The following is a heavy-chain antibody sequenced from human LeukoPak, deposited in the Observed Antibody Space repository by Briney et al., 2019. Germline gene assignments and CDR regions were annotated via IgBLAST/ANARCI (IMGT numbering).Heavy chain of an antibody. CDR2: ISYDGSNK. CDR1: GFTFSSYG. Sequence: PGRSLRLSCAASGFTFSSYGVHWVRQAPGKGLEWVAVISYDGSNKYYADSVKGRFTISRDNSKNTLYLQMNSLRAEDTAVYYCAKLGYWGQGTLVTVSS. CDR3: AKLGY. D-gene: IGHD7-27*01. V-gene: IGHV3-30*18. J-gene: IGHJ4*02.